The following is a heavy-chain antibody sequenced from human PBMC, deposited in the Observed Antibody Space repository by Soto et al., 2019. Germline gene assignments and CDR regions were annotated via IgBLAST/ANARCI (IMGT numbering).Heavy chain of an antibody. CDR3: ATAGRGRVGPVVVVAATYYGMDV. CDR2: FDPEDGET. D-gene: IGHD2-15*01. CDR1: GYTLTELS. J-gene: IGHJ6*02. V-gene: IGHV1-24*01. Sequence: QVQRVQSGAEVKKPGASVKVSCKVSGYTLTELSMHWVRQAPGKGLEWMGGFDPEDGETIYAQKFQGRVTMTEDTSTDTAYMELSSLRSEDTAVYYCATAGRGRVGPVVVVAATYYGMDVWGQGTTVTVSS.